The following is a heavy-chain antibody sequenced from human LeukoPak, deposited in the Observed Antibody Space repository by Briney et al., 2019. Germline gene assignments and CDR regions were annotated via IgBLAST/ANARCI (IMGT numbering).Heavy chain of an antibody. Sequence: GGSLRLSCAASGFTFSSYWMSWVRQAPGKGLEWVANIKQDGSEKYYVDSVKARFTISRDNAKNSLYLQMNSLRAEDTAVYYCARVPRYFDWSYYNDYWGQGTLVTVSS. CDR3: ARVPRYFDWSYYNDY. J-gene: IGHJ4*02. CDR1: GFTFSSYW. V-gene: IGHV3-7*03. CDR2: IKQDGSEK. D-gene: IGHD3-9*01.